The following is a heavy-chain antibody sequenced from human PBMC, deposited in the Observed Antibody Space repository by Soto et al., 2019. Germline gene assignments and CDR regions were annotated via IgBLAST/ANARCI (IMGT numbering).Heavy chain of an antibody. D-gene: IGHD2-8*01. J-gene: IGHJ4*02. V-gene: IGHV4-34*01. Sequence: SETLSLTCAVYGGSFCDYYWTSIRQSPGKRLEWIGEINDSGSTNYNPSLKSRVTISVGMSKNHFSLNLTSVTAADTAVYYRSSECMCGTNFRLYYFDCSGQRSLDTLSS. CDR2: INDSGST. CDR3: SSECMCGTNFRLYYFDC. CDR1: GGSFCDYY.